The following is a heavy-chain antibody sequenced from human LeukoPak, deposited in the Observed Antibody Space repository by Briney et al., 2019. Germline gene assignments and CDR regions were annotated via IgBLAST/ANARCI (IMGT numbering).Heavy chain of an antibody. CDR1: GFTFSSYW. V-gene: IGHV3-74*01. Sequence: GSLRLSCAASGFTFSSYWMHWVRQAPGKGLVWVSRINSDGSSTSYADTVKGRFTISRDNAKNTLYLQMNSLRAEDTAVYYCARVDCSSTSCYSSRWGYYYGMDVWGQGTTVTVSS. CDR3: ARVDCSSTSCYSSRWGYYYGMDV. D-gene: IGHD2-2*01. CDR2: INSDGSST. J-gene: IGHJ6*02.